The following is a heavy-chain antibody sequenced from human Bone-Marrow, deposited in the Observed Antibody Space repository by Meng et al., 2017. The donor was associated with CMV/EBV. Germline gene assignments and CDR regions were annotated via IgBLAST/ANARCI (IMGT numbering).Heavy chain of an antibody. J-gene: IGHJ6*02. CDR2: ISSSSNYI. CDR3: ARGSPDYEYYYYGMDV. D-gene: IGHD4-17*01. Sequence: GESLKISCAASGFTFSSYVMSWVRQAPGKGLEWVSSISSSSNYIYYADSVKGRFTISRDNAKKSLYLQMNSLRAEDTAVDYCARGSPDYEYYYYGMDVWGQGTTVTVSS. CDR1: GFTFSSYV. V-gene: IGHV3-21*01.